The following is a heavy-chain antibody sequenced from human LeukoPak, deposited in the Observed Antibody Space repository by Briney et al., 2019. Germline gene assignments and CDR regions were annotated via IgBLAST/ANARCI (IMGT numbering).Heavy chain of an antibody. CDR1: GFTFSDYG. D-gene: IGHD1-26*01. CDR3: AKDRGSYSTTADS. CDR2: IWYDGTNK. Sequence: GRSLRLACAASGFTFSDYGIHWVRQAPDKGLEWVAVIWYDGTNKYYGDSVKGRFTISRDNSKNTLYLQMNSLRAEDTAVYYCAKDRGSYSTTADSWGQGTLVTVSS. J-gene: IGHJ5*01. V-gene: IGHV3-33*06.